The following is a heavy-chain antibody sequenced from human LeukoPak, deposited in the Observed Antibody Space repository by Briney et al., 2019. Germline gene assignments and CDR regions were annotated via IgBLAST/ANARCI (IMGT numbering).Heavy chain of an antibody. CDR2: LTDSGGTT. Sequence: GGSLRLSCVASGFAFSSYAMGWVRQAPGKRPEWVSSLTDSGGTTYYVDSVKGRFTISRDNSKNTLYLHMNSLRAEDTAMYYCAKKRDAFDIWGQGTVVAVSS. D-gene: IGHD5-24*01. V-gene: IGHV3-23*01. CDR1: GFAFSSYA. J-gene: IGHJ3*02. CDR3: AKKRDAFDI.